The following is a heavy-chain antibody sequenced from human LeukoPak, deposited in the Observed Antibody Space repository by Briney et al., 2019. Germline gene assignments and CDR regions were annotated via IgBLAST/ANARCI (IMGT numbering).Heavy chain of an antibody. D-gene: IGHD3-10*01. J-gene: IGHJ4*02. CDR3: AKVRGSYGSGIIDY. V-gene: IGHV3-23*01. CDR2: ISSGAGT. Sequence: GGSLRLSCAASGFIFTDYYMSWVRQAPGKGLEWVSSISSGAGTYYADSVKGRFTISRDNPKNTLYLQMNSLRAEDTAEYYCAKVRGSYGSGIIDYWGQGTLVTVSS. CDR1: GFIFTDYY.